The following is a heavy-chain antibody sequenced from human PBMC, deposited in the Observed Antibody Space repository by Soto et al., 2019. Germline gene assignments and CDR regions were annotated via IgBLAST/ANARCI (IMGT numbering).Heavy chain of an antibody. CDR3: ARESEDLTSNFDY. V-gene: IGHV3-21*06. Sequence: GGSLRLSCAASGFTFTRYSMNWVRQASGKGLAWVSSISSTTNYIYYGDSMKGRFTISRDNAKNSLYLEMNSLRAEDTAVYYCARESEDLTSNFDYWGQGTRVTVSS. CDR2: ISSTTNYI. CDR1: GFTFTRYS. J-gene: IGHJ4*02.